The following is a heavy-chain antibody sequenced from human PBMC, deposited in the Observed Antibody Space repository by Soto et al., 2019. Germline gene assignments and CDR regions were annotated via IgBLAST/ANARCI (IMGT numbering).Heavy chain of an antibody. J-gene: IGHJ4*02. V-gene: IGHV3-23*01. D-gene: IGHD6-13*01. CDR3: ARRGPGTYFDY. CDR2: ISGSGGST. CDR1: GFTFSSYA. Sequence: HPGGSLRLSCSASGFTFSSYAMRWVRQAPGKGLEWVSAISGSGGSTYYADSVKGRFTISRDNSKNTLYLQMNSLRAEDTAVYYCARRGPGTYFDYWGQGTLVTVSS.